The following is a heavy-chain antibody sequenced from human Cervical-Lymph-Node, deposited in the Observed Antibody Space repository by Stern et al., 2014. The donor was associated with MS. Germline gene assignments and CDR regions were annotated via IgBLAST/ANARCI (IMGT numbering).Heavy chain of an antibody. V-gene: IGHV3-23*04. CDR1: GFTFSSYA. CDR2: ISGSGGST. J-gene: IGHJ4*02. CDR3: AKAGGCTSASCHIDY. D-gene: IGHD2-2*02. Sequence: EVQLVESGGGLVQPGGSLRLSCAASGFTFSSYAMSWVRQPPGKGLEWVSAISGSGGSTYHADSVKGRFTISRDNSKNTLYLQMNSLGAKDTAVYYCAKAGGCTSASCHIDYWGQGTLVTVSS.